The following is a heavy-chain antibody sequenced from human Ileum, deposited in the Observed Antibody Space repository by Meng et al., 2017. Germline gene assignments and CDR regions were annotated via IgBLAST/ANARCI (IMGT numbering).Heavy chain of an antibody. CDR1: GGSFRWYY. CDR2: INRGGNT. CDR3: ARAWSSSWSFLDF. J-gene: IGHJ4*02. Sequence: QWGGELFNPSETLSLRRAVSGGSFRWYYWTWIRHSPRKGLEWIGEINRGGNTTYNPSLKSRITMSVDTSKNQFFLNLLCVSPADTAVYYCARAWSSSWSFLDFWGQGGLVTVSS. V-gene: IGHV4-34*01. D-gene: IGHD6-13*01.